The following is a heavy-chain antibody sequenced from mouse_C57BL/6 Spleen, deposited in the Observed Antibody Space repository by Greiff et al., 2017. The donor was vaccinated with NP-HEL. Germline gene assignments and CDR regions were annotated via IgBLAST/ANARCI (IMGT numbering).Heavy chain of an antibody. D-gene: IGHD2-3*01. V-gene: IGHV1-76*01. CDR3: ARVGDGYSAWFAY. CDR2: IYPGSGNT. Sequence: QVQLQQSGAELVRPGASVKLSCKASGYTFTDYYINWVKQRPGQGLEWIARIYPGSGNTYYNEKFKGKATLTAEKSSSTAYMQLSSLTSEDSAVYFCARVGDGYSAWFAYWGQGTLVTVSA. J-gene: IGHJ3*01. CDR1: GYTFTDYY.